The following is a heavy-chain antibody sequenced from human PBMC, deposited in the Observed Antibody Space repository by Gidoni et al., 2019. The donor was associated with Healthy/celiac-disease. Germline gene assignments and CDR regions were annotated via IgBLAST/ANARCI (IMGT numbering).Heavy chain of an antibody. CDR1: GGTFSSYA. CDR3: AREPQDYGDPSSKDGMDV. Sequence: GPEVKKPGSSVKVSCKASGGTFSSYAISWVRQAPGQGLEWMGGIIPIFGTANYAQKFQGRVTITADESTSTAYMELSSLRSEDTAVYYCAREPQDYGDPSSKDGMDVRGQGTTVTVSS. J-gene: IGHJ6*02. CDR2: IIPIFGTA. D-gene: IGHD4-17*01. V-gene: IGHV1-69*01.